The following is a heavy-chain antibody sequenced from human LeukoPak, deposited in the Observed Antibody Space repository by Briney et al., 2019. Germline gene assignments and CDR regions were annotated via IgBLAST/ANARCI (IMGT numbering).Heavy chain of an antibody. CDR3: AVGYCSSTSCSKFDY. CDR2: INPNIGGT. Sequence: ASVKVSCKASGYTFTGYYMHWVRQAPGHGLEWMGRINPNIGGTNYAQKFQGRVTMTRDTPISTAYMELSRLRSDDTAVYDCAVGYCSSTSCSKFDYWGQGTMVTVSS. CDR1: GYTFTGYY. J-gene: IGHJ4*02. V-gene: IGHV1-2*06. D-gene: IGHD2-2*03.